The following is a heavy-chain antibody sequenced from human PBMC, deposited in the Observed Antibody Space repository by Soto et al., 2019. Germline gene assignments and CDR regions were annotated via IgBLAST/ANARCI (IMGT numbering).Heavy chain of an antibody. CDR3: AKDAENYYDSSGYPDY. Sequence: EVQLVESGGGLVQPGGSLRLACAASGFTFSSYEMNWVRQAPGKGLEWVSYISSSGSTIYYADSVKGRFTISRVNAKTSLYPQMNSLRAEDTAVYYCAKDAENYYDSSGYPDYWGQGTLVTVSS. D-gene: IGHD3-22*01. J-gene: IGHJ4*02. V-gene: IGHV3-48*03. CDR1: GFTFSSYE. CDR2: ISSSGSTI.